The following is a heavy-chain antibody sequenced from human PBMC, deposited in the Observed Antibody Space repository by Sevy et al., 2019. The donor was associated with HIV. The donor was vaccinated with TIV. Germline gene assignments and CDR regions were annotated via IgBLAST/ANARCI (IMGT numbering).Heavy chain of an antibody. D-gene: IGHD3-10*01. CDR2: INHDGSEK. J-gene: IGHJ4*02. Sequence: GGSLRLSCAASGFTFSKYWMSWVRQAPGKGLEWVANINHDGSEKYYVDSVKGRFTISRDNGKNSLYLQMNSLRAEDTAVYDCARETGSSHFDYWGQGTLVTVSS. V-gene: IGHV3-7*01. CDR1: GFTFSKYW. CDR3: ARETGSSHFDY.